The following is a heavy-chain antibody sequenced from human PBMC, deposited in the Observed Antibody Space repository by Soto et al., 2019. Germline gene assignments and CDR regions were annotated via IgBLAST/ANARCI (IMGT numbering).Heavy chain of an antibody. CDR2: IDHNGHT. CDR3: APYGSGIYYISRDQY. CDR1: GGSFSGYC. D-gene: IGHD3-10*01. V-gene: IGHV4-34*01. Sequence: QVQLQQWGAGLLKPSETLSLTCAVYGGSFSGYCWSWIRQSPGKGLEWIGEIDHNGHTKYNPSLKSRVTISVDKSKNQFSLRLSSTTAADTATYYCAPYGSGIYYISRDQYWGQGTLVTVSS. J-gene: IGHJ4*02.